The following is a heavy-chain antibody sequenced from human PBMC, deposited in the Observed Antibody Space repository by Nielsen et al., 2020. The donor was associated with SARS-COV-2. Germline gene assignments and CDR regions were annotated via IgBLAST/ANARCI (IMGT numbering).Heavy chain of an antibody. CDR1: GGSYSGDY. CDR2: INHSGST. V-gene: IGHV4-34*01. CDR3: ARGHNVNWRIDAFDV. J-gene: IGHJ3*01. D-gene: IGHD1-1*01. Sequence: GSLRLSCAVYGGSYSGDYWSWIRQPPGKGLEWIGEINHSGSTNYNPSLKSRVTISVDTSKNQFSLKLSSVTATDTALYYCARGHNVNWRIDAFDVWGQGTMVTVSS.